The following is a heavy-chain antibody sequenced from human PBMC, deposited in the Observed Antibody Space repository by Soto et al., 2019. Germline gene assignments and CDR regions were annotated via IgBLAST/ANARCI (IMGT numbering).Heavy chain of an antibody. D-gene: IGHD6-13*01. J-gene: IGHJ5*02. Sequence: ASVKVSCTDSGYKFSSYAIHWVRQAPGQRLEWMGWINAGNGNTKYSQKFQGRVTITRDTSASTAYMELSSLRSEDTAVYYCARTGSSSWFWFDPWGQGTLVTVSS. CDR1: GYKFSSYA. CDR2: INAGNGNT. CDR3: ARTGSSSWFWFDP. V-gene: IGHV1-3*01.